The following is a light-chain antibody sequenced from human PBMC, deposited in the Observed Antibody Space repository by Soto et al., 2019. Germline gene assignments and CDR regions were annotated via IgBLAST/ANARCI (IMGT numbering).Light chain of an antibody. V-gene: IGKV3-20*01. Sequence: EIVLTQSPGTLSLSPGESATLSCRASQSVSDSYLAWYQQKPGQAPRLLIYGASSRATGIPDRFSGSGSGTDFPLTIRRLETEDFAVYYWQQYGSSPITFGPGTKVDIK. J-gene: IGKJ3*01. CDR2: GAS. CDR3: QQYGSSPIT. CDR1: QSVSDSY.